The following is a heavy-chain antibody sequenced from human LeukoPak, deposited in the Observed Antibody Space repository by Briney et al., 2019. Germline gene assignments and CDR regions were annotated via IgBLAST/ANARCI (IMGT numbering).Heavy chain of an antibody. J-gene: IGHJ6*02. D-gene: IGHD2-15*01. Sequence: SETLSLTCTVSGGSISSYYWSWIRQPPGKGLKWIGYIYYSGSTNYNPSLKSRVTISVDTSKNQFSLKLSSVTAADTAVYYCARMVVASYYYYGMDVWGQGTTVTVSS. V-gene: IGHV4-59*01. CDR3: ARMVVASYYYYGMDV. CDR1: GGSISSYY. CDR2: IYYSGST.